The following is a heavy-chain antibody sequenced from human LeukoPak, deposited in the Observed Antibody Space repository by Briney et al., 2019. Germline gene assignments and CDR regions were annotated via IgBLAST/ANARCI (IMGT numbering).Heavy chain of an antibody. J-gene: IGHJ4*02. Sequence: SETLSLTCTVSGGSISSSSYYWGWIRQPPGKGLEWIGSIYYSGSTYYNPSLKSRVTISVDTSKNQFSLKLSSVTAADTAVYYCARVLSSYYYDSSGQRVLDYWGQGTRVTVSS. CDR3: ARVLSSYYYDSSGQRVLDY. CDR1: GGSISSSSYY. D-gene: IGHD3-22*01. CDR2: IYYSGST. V-gene: IGHV4-39*07.